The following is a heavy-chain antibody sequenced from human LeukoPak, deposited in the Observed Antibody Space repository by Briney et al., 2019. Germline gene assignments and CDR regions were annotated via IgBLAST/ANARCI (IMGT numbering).Heavy chain of an antibody. Sequence: SETLSLTCAVYGGSFSGYYWSWIRQPPGKGLEWIGEINHSGSTNSNPSLKSRVTISVDTSKNQFSMTLSSVTAADTAVYYCARLNIAVAGSYNWFDPWGQGTLVIVSS. CDR1: GGSFSGYY. CDR2: INHSGST. V-gene: IGHV4-34*01. J-gene: IGHJ5*02. CDR3: ARLNIAVAGSYNWFDP. D-gene: IGHD6-19*01.